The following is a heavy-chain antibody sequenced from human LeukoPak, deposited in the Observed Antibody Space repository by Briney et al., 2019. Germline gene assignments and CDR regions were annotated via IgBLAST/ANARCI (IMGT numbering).Heavy chain of an antibody. D-gene: IGHD6-19*01. CDR3: ASVTGYSSGHDAFDI. Sequence: SETLSLTCTVSGGSISSYYWSWIRQPPGEGLEWIGYIYYSGSTNYNPSLKSRVTISVDTSKNQFSLKLSSVTAADTAVYYCASVTGYSSGHDAFDIWGQGTMVTVSS. J-gene: IGHJ3*02. CDR1: GGSISSYY. V-gene: IGHV4-59*01. CDR2: IYYSGST.